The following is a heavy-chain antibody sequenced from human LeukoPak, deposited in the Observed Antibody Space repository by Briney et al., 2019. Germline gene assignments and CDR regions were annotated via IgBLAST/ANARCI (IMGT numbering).Heavy chain of an antibody. D-gene: IGHD6-19*01. CDR2: MNPNSGNT. J-gene: IGHJ5*02. CDR1: GYTFTSYD. V-gene: IGHV1-8*01. CDR3: ARGKPIAVAGTRWFDP. Sequence: GASVKVSCEASGYTFTSYDINWVRQATGQGLEWMGWMNPNSGNTGYAQKFQGRVTMTRNTSISTAYMELSSLRSEDTAVYYCARGKPIAVAGTRWFDPWGQGTLVTVSS.